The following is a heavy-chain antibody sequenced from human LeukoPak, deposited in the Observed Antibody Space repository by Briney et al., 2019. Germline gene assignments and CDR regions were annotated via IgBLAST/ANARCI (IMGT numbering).Heavy chain of an antibody. CDR1: GYTLTELS. Sequence: ASVEVSCKVSGYTLTELSMHWVRQAPGKGLEWMGGFDPEDGETIYAQKFQGRVTMTEDTSTDTAYMELSSLRSEDTAVYYCATSSGWDYYFDYWGQGTLVTVSS. CDR3: ATSSGWDYYFDY. J-gene: IGHJ4*02. CDR2: FDPEDGET. V-gene: IGHV1-24*01. D-gene: IGHD6-19*01.